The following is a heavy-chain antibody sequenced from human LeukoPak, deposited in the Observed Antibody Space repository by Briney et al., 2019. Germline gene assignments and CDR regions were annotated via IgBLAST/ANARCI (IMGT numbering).Heavy chain of an antibody. V-gene: IGHV3-11*05. Sequence: GGSLRLSCTASGFTFSDYYMTWIRQAPGKGLEWLSYVSTDSTYKNYADSVKGRFTISRDNAKSTLYLQLNSLTAEDTAVYYCTREDNWYFDLWGRGTLVTVSS. CDR1: GFTFSDYY. CDR2: VSTDSTYK. J-gene: IGHJ2*01. CDR3: TREDNWYFDL.